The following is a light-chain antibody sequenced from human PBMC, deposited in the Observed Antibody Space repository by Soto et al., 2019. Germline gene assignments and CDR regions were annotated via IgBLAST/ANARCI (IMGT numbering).Light chain of an antibody. CDR2: GAS. J-gene: IGKJ2*01. Sequence: EIVLTQSPGTLSLSPGERATLSCRTSQSVSSSYLAWYQHKPGQAPRLLIYGASSRATGIPARFSGSGSGTEFTLTIGSLQSDDFAVYYCQQYNNWPRTFGQGTKVDIK. V-gene: IGKV3-15*01. CDR1: QSVSSSY. CDR3: QQYNNWPRT.